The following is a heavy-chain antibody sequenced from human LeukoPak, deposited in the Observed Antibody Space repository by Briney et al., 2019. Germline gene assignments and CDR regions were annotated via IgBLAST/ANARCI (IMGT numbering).Heavy chain of an antibody. CDR3: AKVYGSGSYNSFDY. CDR1: GFTFDDYG. J-gene: IGHJ4*02. Sequence: GGSLRLSCKTSGFTFDDYGMSWVRQAPGKGLEWVSGISGSGGNTYYADSVKGRFTISRDNSKNTLYLQMNSLRAEDTAVYYCAKVYGSGSYNSFDYWGQGTLVTVSS. CDR2: ISGSGGNT. D-gene: IGHD3-10*01. V-gene: IGHV3-23*01.